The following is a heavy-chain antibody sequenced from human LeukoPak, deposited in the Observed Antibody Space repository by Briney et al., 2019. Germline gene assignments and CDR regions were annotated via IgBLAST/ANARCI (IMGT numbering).Heavy chain of an antibody. Sequence: ASVKVSCKASGDTFTSYDINWVRQATGQGLEWMGWMNPNSGNTGYAQKFRGRVTMTRNTSISTAYKELSSLRSEDTAVYYCARSNSPRITIFGVVTNYYYGMDVWGQGTTVTVSS. V-gene: IGHV1-8*01. J-gene: IGHJ6*02. CDR1: GDTFTSYD. CDR2: MNPNSGNT. D-gene: IGHD3-3*01. CDR3: ARSNSPRITIFGVVTNYYYGMDV.